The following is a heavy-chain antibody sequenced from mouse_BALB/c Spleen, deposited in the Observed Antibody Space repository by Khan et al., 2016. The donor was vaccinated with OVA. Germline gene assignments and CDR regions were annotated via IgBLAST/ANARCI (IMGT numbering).Heavy chain of an antibody. CDR3: ARGGYAVFAY. J-gene: IGHJ3*01. D-gene: IGHD2-14*01. CDR2: IFPGSGTP. CDR1: GYTFTDYV. Sequence: QVQLLQSGPELVKPGASLKVSCTASGYTFTDYVIGWVKQRTRQDLEWIGDIFPGSGTPYYHEKFKDKATLTADKSSNTAYMQLSSLTSEDSAVYFCARGGYAVFAYWGQGTLVTVSA. V-gene: IGHV1-81*01.